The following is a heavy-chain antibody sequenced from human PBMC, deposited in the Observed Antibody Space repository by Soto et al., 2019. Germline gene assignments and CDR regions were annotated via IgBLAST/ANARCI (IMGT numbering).Heavy chain of an antibody. V-gene: IGHV4-31*03. CDR1: GGSISGGGYY. CDR3: ARDNPYARFDY. CDR2: IYYSGST. J-gene: IGHJ4*02. D-gene: IGHD2-8*01. Sequence: QVQLQESGPGLVKPSQTLSLTCTVSGGSISGGGYYWSWIRQHPGKGLEWIGYIYYSGSTYYNPSLKGRVTISVDTSKNQFSLKLSSVTAADTAVYYCARDNPYARFDYWGQGTLVTVSS.